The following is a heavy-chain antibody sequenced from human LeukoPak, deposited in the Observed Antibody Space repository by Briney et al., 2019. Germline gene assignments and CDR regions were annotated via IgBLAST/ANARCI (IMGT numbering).Heavy chain of an antibody. CDR3: AKDPRTVVTHFDY. CDR2: ISGSGGSP. J-gene: IGHJ4*02. D-gene: IGHD4-23*01. V-gene: IGHV3-23*01. CDR1: GFTFSSYA. Sequence: GGSLRLSCAASGFTFSSYAMSWLRQAPGKGLEWVSSISGSGGSPYYADSVKGRLTLSRDNSKNTLYLQMNSLRAEDTAVYYCAKDPRTVVTHFDYWGQGTLVTVSS.